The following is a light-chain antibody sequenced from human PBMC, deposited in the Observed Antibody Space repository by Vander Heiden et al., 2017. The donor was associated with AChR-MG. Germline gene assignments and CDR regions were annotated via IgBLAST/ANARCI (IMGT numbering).Light chain of an antibody. Sequence: LTQSPGTLSYSPGERATPSCRASQIVSSGYLAWYQRKPGQAPRLLIYGASNRATGVPGRFSGSGSGTDFTLTISRLEPEDFAVYYCQQYGSSPLTFGGGTKVEIK. CDR1: QIVSSGY. J-gene: IGKJ4*01. CDR2: GAS. CDR3: QQYGSSPLT. V-gene: IGKV3-20*01.